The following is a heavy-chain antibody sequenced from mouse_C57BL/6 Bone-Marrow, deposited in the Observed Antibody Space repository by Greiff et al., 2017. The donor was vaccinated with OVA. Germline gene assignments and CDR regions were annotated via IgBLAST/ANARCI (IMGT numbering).Heavy chain of an antibody. CDR1: GYTFTDYE. Sequence: VQLQQSGAELVRPGASVTLSCKASGYTFTDYEMHWVKQTPVHGLEWIGAIDPETGGTAYNQKFKGKAILTADKSSSTAYMELRSLTSEDSAVYYCTRKGNGYYFDDWGQGTTLTVSS. V-gene: IGHV1-15*01. CDR2: IDPETGGT. J-gene: IGHJ2*01. CDR3: TRKGNGYYFDD.